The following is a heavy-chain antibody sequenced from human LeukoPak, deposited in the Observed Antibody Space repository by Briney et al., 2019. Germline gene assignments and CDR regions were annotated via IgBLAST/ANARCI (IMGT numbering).Heavy chain of an antibody. D-gene: IGHD3-3*01. CDR1: GHSIINSYY. CDR2: IYHTGAT. J-gene: IGHJ4*02. V-gene: IGHV4-38-2*02. Sequence: SETLSLTCTVSGHSIINSYYWGWIRQPPGKGLEWIGSIYHTGATYYNPSLKSRVTISVDTSKNQFSLKLNSVTAADTAVYYCARNYDFWSGYLDYWGQGTLVTVSS. CDR3: ARNYDFWSGYLDY.